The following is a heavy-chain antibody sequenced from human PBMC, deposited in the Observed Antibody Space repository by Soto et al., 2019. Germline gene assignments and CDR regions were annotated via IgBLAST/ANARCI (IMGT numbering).Heavy chain of an antibody. Sequence: GGSLRLSCAASGFTVSSKYMSWVRQAPGKGLEWVAVIRSGGSIYYADSVKGRFTISRDNAKNTLYLQMNSLRAEDTAVYYCARDSQWELRRTYYFDYWGQGTLVTVSS. CDR1: GFTVSSKY. D-gene: IGHD1-26*01. CDR2: IRSGGSI. V-gene: IGHV3-66*01. J-gene: IGHJ4*02. CDR3: ARDSQWELRRTYYFDY.